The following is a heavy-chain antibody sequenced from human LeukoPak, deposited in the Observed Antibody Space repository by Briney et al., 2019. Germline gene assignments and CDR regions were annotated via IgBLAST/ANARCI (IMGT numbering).Heavy chain of an antibody. CDR2: IYHSGST. J-gene: IGHJ4*02. D-gene: IGHD3-22*01. CDR1: GGSITSGSYY. Sequence: SETLSLTCSVSGGSITSGSYYWSWIRQPPGKGLEWIGSIYHSGSTYYNPSLKSRVTISVDTSKNQFSLKLSSVTAADTAVYYCARQSYYYDSSGLRRDFDYWGQGTLVTVSS. V-gene: IGHV4-39*01. CDR3: ARQSYYYDSSGLRRDFDY.